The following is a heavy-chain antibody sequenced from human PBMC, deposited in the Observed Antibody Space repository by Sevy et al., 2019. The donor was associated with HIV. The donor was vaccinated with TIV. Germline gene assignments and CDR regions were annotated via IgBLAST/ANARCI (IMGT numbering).Heavy chain of an antibody. D-gene: IGHD3-22*01. CDR1: GGSFSGYY. J-gene: IGHJ6*02. V-gene: IGHV4-34*01. CDR3: ASHLYYYDSSGYYTALHYGMDV. CDR2: INHSGST. Sequence: SQTLSLTCAVYGGSFSGYYWSWIRQPPGKGLEWIGEINHSGSTNYNPSLKSRVTISVDTSKNQFSLKLSSVTAADTAVHYCASHLYYYDSSGYYTALHYGMDVWGQGTTVTVSS.